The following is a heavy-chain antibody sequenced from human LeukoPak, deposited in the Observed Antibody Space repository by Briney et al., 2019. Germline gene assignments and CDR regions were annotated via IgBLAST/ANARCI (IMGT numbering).Heavy chain of an antibody. CDR3: ARVTGYMIEDYFDY. V-gene: IGHV4-61*02. J-gene: IGHJ4*02. Sequence: SQTLSLTCTVSGGSISSGSYYWTWIRQPAEKGLEWIGRIYTSGSTNYNPSLKSRVTISVDTSKNQFSLKLSSVTAADTAVYYCARVTGYMIEDYFDYWGQGTLVTVSS. CDR1: GGSISSGSYY. CDR2: IYTSGST. D-gene: IGHD3-22*01.